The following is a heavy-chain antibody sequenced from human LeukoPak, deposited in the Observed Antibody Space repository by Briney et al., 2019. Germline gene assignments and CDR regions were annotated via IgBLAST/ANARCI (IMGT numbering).Heavy chain of an antibody. CDR3: ARLLAGCPGGRCRAHFDY. CDR1: GDSINSNY. D-gene: IGHD2-15*01. CDR2: IYYGGST. J-gene: IGHJ4*02. V-gene: IGHV4-59*01. Sequence: PSETLSLNCSVSGDSINSNYWSWMRQPPGKGQEWIGYIYYGGSTNYNPSLKSRLSMSVDTSKNQFSLNLSSVTAADTAVYHCARLLAGCPGGRCRAHFDYWGQGTLVTVSS.